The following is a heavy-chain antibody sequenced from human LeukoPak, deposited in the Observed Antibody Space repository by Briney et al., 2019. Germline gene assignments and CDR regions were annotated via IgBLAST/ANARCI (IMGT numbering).Heavy chain of an antibody. V-gene: IGHV1-2*02. J-gene: IGHJ4*02. CDR3: ARGVNRIQLWTQPLYYFDY. CDR1: GYTFTDYS. D-gene: IGHD5-18*01. CDR2: INANSGGT. Sequence: ASVKVSCKASGYTFTDYSLHWVRQAPGQGLEWMGWINANSGGTNYAQKFQGRVTISVDTSKNQFSLKLSSVTAADTAVYYCARGVNRIQLWTQPLYYFDYWGQGTLVTVSS.